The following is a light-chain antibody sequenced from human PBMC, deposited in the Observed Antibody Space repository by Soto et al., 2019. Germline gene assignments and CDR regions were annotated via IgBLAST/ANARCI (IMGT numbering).Light chain of an antibody. CDR1: QSISSY. CDR3: QQRYN. CDR2: AAS. Sequence: DIQMTQSPSSLSASVGDRVTITRRASQSISSYLNWYQQKPGKAPELLIYAASSLQSGVSSRFSGSGSGTDFTLTINSLQPEDFATYYCQQRYNFGGGTKLEIK. V-gene: IGKV1-39*01. J-gene: IGKJ4*01.